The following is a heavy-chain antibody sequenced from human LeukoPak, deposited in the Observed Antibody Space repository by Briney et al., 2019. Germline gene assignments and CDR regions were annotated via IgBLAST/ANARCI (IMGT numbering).Heavy chain of an antibody. V-gene: IGHV4-59*01. J-gene: IGHJ4*02. Sequence: PSETLSLTCSVSGGSISSYYWSWIRQPPGRGLEWIGYIYYSGRTSYNPSLKSRVTISVDTSKNQFSLRLSSVTAADTAVYYCARDGSGYGPIDYWGQGTLVTVSS. CDR2: IYYSGRT. CDR3: ARDGSGYGPIDY. CDR1: GGSISSYY. D-gene: IGHD5-12*01.